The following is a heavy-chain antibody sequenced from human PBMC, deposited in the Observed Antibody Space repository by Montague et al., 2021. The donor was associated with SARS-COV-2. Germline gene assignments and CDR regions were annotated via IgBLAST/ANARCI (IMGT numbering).Heavy chain of an antibody. J-gene: IGHJ4*02. V-gene: IGHV3-23*01. CDR2: ISGSGGSR. CDR1: RFTFSSYA. D-gene: IGHD1-14*01. Sequence: SLRLSLSASRFTFSSYAMSWVRQAPGKGLEWVSAISGSGGSRYSAGSLRGRFTISRDNSKNTLYLQLNSLRAEDTAVYYCAKDLTGGGELQGLFDYWGQGTLVTVSS. CDR3: AKDLTGGGELQGLFDY.